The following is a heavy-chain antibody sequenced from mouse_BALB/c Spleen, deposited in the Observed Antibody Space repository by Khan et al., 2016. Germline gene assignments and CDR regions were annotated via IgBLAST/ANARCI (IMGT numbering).Heavy chain of an antibody. J-gene: IGHJ2*01. Sequence: QIQLVQSGPELKKPGETVKISCKASGYTFANYGMNWVKQAPGKGLKWMGWLNTNTGEPTYAEEFKGRFAFSLETSASTAYLQINNLTNEDTATYFCARGGNFDYWGQGTTLTVSS. CDR1: GYTFANYG. CDR2: LNTNTGEP. CDR3: ARGGNFDY. V-gene: IGHV9-3*02.